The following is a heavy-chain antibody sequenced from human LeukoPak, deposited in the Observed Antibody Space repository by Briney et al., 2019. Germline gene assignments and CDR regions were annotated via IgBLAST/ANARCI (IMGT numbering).Heavy chain of an antibody. V-gene: IGHV3-21*01. J-gene: IGHJ6*03. CDR3: ARVPQTWDIVAGRYYYYMDV. CDR2: ISSNSSCI. D-gene: IGHD2-15*01. CDR1: GFTFSSNS. Sequence: PGGSLRLSCAASGFTFSSNSMNWVRQAPGKGLEWDSSISSNSSCIYYADSVKGRFTISRDNAKNSLYLQMNSLRAEDTAVYYCARVPQTWDIVAGRYYYYMDVWGKGTTVTVSS.